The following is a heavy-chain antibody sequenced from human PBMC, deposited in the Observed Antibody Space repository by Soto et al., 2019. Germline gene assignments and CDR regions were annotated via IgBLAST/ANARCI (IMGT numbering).Heavy chain of an antibody. CDR3: STQTVPVTVIAEI. D-gene: IGHD2-21*01. Sequence: QVQLEQSGAEMKKPGSSVKVSCKASGGTFSNSAISWVRQVPGQGLEWMGGIIPMFGTGNHSQKFQDRLTITADESTSTAYMELSRLRSDDTAVYYCSTQTVPVTVIAEIWGPGTVVTVSS. CDR2: IIPMFGTG. CDR1: GGTFSNSA. V-gene: IGHV1-69*12. J-gene: IGHJ3*02.